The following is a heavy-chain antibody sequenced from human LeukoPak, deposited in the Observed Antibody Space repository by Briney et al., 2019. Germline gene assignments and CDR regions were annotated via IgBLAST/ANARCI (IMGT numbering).Heavy chain of an antibody. D-gene: IGHD2-2*01. CDR1: GGTFSSYA. J-gene: IGHJ4*02. V-gene: IGHV1-69*04. CDR2: IIPILGIA. CDR3: ARDTKVRYCSSTSCRRLDY. Sequence: SVKVSCKASGGTFSSYAISWVRQAPGQGLEWMGRIIPILGIANYAQKFQGRVTITADKSTSTAYMELSSLRSEDTAVYYCARDTKVRYCSSTSCRRLDYWGQGTLVTVSS.